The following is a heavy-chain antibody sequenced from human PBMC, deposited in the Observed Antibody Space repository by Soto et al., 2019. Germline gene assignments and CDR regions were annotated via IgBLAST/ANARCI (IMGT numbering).Heavy chain of an antibody. Sequence: QVQLQESGPGLVKPSQTLSLTCTVSGGSISSGDYYWSWIRQPPGKGLEWIGYIYYSGSTYYNPSRKSRATMSVATSKNPFSLKLSSVPAADAAVYYCAIAHYDILTGYYNYESWFDPSGQGTLVTVSS. J-gene: IGHJ5*02. CDR1: GGSISSGDYY. V-gene: IGHV4-30-4*01. CDR3: AIAHYDILTGYYNYESWFDP. CDR2: IYYSGST. D-gene: IGHD3-9*01.